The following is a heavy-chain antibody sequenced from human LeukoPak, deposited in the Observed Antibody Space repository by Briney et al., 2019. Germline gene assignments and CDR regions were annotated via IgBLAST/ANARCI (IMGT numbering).Heavy chain of an antibody. D-gene: IGHD6-19*01. V-gene: IGHV3-30*02. J-gene: IGHJ5*02. CDR2: IRYDGSNN. CDR1: DFTFSNFG. CDR3: ARTAVAGTLRWFEL. Sequence: GGSLRLSCVASDFTFSNFGMHWVRQAPGKGLECLSFIRYDGSNNYHADSVKGRFSISRDHSKNTLHLQMNTMRPDDTAVYYCARTAVAGTLRWFELWGQGTLVIVSS.